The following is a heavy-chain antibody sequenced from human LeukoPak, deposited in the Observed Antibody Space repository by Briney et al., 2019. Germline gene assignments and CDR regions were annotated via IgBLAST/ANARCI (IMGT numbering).Heavy chain of an antibody. D-gene: IGHD5-18*01. CDR1: GFTVSSNY. V-gene: IGHV3-66*02. CDR3: ARVTKITSYGMDV. CDR2: IYSGGST. Sequence: GGSLRLSCAASGFTVSSNYMSWVRQAPGKGLEWVSVIYSGGSTYYADSVKGRFTISRDNSKNTLYLQMNSLRAEDTAGYYCARVTKITSYGMDVWGQGTTVTVSS. J-gene: IGHJ6*02.